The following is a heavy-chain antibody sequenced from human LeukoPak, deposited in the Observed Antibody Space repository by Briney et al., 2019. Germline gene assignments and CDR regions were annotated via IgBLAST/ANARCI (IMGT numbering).Heavy chain of an antibody. CDR2: INKDGSAT. Sequence: GGSLRLSCAASGFTFSSYSMTWVRQTPGKGLEWVSLINKDGSATYYADSVKGRFTISRDNSKNSLYLQMNSLRSEDTALYYCATWAFYHSLDVWGQGTTVTVSS. J-gene: IGHJ6*02. CDR1: GFTFSSYS. CDR3: ATWAFYHSLDV. V-gene: IGHV3-43*02. D-gene: IGHD1-26*01.